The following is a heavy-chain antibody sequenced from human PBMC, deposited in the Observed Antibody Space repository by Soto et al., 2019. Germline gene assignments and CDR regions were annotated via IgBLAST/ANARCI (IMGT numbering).Heavy chain of an antibody. V-gene: IGHV3-53*01. CDR1: GFAVSSSY. CDR3: ARDLRSNNS. CDR2: IYSGGTT. J-gene: IGHJ4*02. Sequence: SLRLSCAASGFAVSSSYMSWVRQAPGKGLEWVSVIYSGGTTYYADSVRGRFTISRDNSKNTLYLQMHGPTADDTAVYYCARDLRSNNSWGQGTLVTVS. D-gene: IGHD1-20*01.